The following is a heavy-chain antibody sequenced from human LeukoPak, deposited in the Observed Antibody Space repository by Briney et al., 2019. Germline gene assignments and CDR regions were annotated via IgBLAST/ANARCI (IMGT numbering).Heavy chain of an antibody. CDR3: AKAILDMTTVTSFDY. J-gene: IGHJ4*02. V-gene: IGHV3-9*01. CDR2: ISWNSGSI. D-gene: IGHD4-17*01. CDR1: GFTFDDYA. Sequence: GGSLRLSCAASGFTFDDYAMHWVRQAPGKGLEWVSRISWNSGSIGYADSVKGRFTISRDNAKNSLYLQMNSLRAEDTALYYCAKAILDMTTVTSFDYWGRGTLVTVSS.